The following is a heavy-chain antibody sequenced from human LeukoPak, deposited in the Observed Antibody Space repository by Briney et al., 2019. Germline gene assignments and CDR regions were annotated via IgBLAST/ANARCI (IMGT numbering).Heavy chain of an antibody. CDR2: IRRKPSGGTT. D-gene: IGHD1-1*01. CDR3: TRGVGYTYGWSD. Sequence: GGPLRLSCVTSGFTFTDYAISWFRQAPGKGLEWVGFIRRKPSGGTTDYAAFVKGRFTISKDNSKSIVYLQMNSLDSEDTAMYYCTRGVGYTYGWSDWGQGTLVTVSS. J-gene: IGHJ4*02. CDR1: GFTFTDYA. V-gene: IGHV3-49*03.